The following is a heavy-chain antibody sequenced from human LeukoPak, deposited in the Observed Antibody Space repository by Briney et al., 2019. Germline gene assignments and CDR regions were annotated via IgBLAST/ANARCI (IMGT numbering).Heavy chain of an antibody. CDR1: GFTFSSYA. J-gene: IGHJ4*02. V-gene: IGHV3-23*01. Sequence: PGGSPRLSCAASGFTFSSYAMSWVRQAPGKGLEWVSGISGSGGSTYYADSVKGRFTISRDNSKNTLYLQMNSLRAEDTAVYYCARGSLRRGELRPSDYWGQGTLVTVSS. CDR2: ISGSGGST. CDR3: ARGSLRRGELRPSDY. D-gene: IGHD1-26*01.